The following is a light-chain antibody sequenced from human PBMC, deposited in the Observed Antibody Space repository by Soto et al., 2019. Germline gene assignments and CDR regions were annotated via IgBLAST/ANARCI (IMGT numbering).Light chain of an antibody. Sequence: QSALTQPRSVSGSPGQSVTISCTGTSSDVGGYNNVSWYQQHPGKAPKLMIYDVSKRPSGVPDRFSGSKSGKTASLTISGLQAEDEADYYCCSYAGSSYVFGTGTKLTVL. CDR3: CSYAGSSYV. V-gene: IGLV2-11*01. J-gene: IGLJ1*01. CDR2: DVS. CDR1: SSDVGGYNN.